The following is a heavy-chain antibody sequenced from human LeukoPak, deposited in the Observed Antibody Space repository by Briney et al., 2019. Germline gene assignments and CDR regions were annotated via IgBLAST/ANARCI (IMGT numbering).Heavy chain of an antibody. D-gene: IGHD6-19*01. V-gene: IGHV3-30*03. J-gene: IGHJ4*02. CDR1: GFTFSNFA. Sequence: GGSLRLSCAASGFTFSNFAMHWVRQAPGKGLEWVAVISYDGSNKYYADSVKGRFTISRDNSKNTLYLQMNSLRADDTAVYYCASRGSEGSGWYYLEYWGQGTLVTVSS. CDR2: ISYDGSNK. CDR3: ASRGSEGSGWYYLEY.